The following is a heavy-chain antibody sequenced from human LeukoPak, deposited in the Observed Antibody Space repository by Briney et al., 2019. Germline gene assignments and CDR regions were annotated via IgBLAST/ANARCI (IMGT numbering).Heavy chain of an antibody. J-gene: IGHJ6*03. CDR2: ISSSSSYI. CDR3: ARGYSSSWHHYYYMDA. D-gene: IGHD6-13*01. CDR1: GFTFSRYS. Sequence: GGSLRLSCAASGFTFSRYSMNWVRQAPGKGLEWVSSISSSSSYIYYADSVKGRFTISRDNAKNSLYLQMNSLRAEDTAVYYCARGYSSSWHHYYYMDAWGKGTTVTVSS. V-gene: IGHV3-21*01.